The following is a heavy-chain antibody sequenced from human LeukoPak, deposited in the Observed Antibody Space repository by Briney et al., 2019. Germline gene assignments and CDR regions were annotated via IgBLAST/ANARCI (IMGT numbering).Heavy chain of an antibody. CDR2: ISGSGGST. J-gene: IGHJ4*02. Sequence: GGSLRLSCAASGFTFSSYAMSWVRQAPGKGLEWVSAISGSGGSTYYADSVKGRFTISRDNAKNSLYLQMNSLRAEDTAVYYCARDYGDYINDYWGQGTLVTVSS. CDR3: ARDYGDYINDY. V-gene: IGHV3-23*01. D-gene: IGHD4-17*01. CDR1: GFTFSSYA.